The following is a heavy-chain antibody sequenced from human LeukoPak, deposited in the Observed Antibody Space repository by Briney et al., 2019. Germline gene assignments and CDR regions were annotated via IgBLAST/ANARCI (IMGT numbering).Heavy chain of an antibody. CDR2: ISGSGGST. CDR3: AKGNRLGYCSSTSCYDFDY. Sequence: GGSLRLSCAASGFAFSSYAMSWVRQAPGKGLEWVSAISGSGGSTYYADSVKGRFTISRDNSKNTLYLQMNSLRAEDTAVYYCAKGNRLGYCSSTSCYDFDYWGQGTLVTVSS. V-gene: IGHV3-23*01. J-gene: IGHJ4*02. CDR1: GFAFSSYA. D-gene: IGHD2-2*01.